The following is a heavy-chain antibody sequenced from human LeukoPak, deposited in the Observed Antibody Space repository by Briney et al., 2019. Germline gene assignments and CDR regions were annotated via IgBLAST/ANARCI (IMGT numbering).Heavy chain of an antibody. Sequence: GGSLRLSCAASVFDLTTYAMTWVPQAPAKGLEWVSRIRIGGGGTYYADSEKGRFTISRDNSENTLHLQMNNLRVEDTARYFCARCMVLSQGWCNWFDPWGQGTLVTVSS. CDR2: IRIGGGGT. CDR1: VFDLTTYA. D-gene: IGHD6-13*01. J-gene: IGHJ5*02. CDR3: ARCMVLSQGWCNWFDP. V-gene: IGHV3-23*01.